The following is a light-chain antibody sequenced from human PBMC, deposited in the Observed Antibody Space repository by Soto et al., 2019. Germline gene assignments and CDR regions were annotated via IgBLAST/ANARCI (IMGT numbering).Light chain of an antibody. CDR1: SSNIGAGYD. J-gene: IGLJ1*01. Sequence: QSVLTQPPSVSGAPGQRVTISCTGSSSNIGAGYDVHWYQQVPGAAPKLLIYGDNHRPSGVPDRLSSSKSGTSASLAITGLQAEDEADYYCQSYDSSLSGYVFGTGTKLTVL. CDR3: QSYDSSLSGYV. V-gene: IGLV1-40*01. CDR2: GDN.